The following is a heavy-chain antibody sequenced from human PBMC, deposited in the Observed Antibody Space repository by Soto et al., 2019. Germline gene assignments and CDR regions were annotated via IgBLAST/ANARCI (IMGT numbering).Heavy chain of an antibody. CDR1: GYTFTSYG. CDR2: ISAYNGNT. CDR3: ARGEVEYCSSTSCYSGY. V-gene: IGHV1-18*01. Sequence: QVQLVQSGAEVKKPGASVKVSCKASGYTFTSYGISWVRQAPGQGLEWMGWISAYNGNTNYAQKLQGRVTMTTDTATSTAYMELRSLRAGGTAVYYCARGEVEYCSSTSCYSGYWGQGTLVTVSS. D-gene: IGHD2-2*01. J-gene: IGHJ4*02.